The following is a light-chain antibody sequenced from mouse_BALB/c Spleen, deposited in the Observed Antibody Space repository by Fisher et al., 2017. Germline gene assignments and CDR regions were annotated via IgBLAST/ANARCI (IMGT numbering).Light chain of an antibody. V-gene: IGKV4-63*01. Sequence: DIVLTQTTAIMSASPGEKVTITCSASSSVSYMHWFQQKPGTSPKLWIYDTSKLASGVPGRFSGSGSGNSYSLTISSMEAEDVATYYCFQGSGYPFTFGSGTKLEIK. CDR1: SSVSY. CDR3: FQGSGYPFT. CDR2: DTS. J-gene: IGKJ4*01.